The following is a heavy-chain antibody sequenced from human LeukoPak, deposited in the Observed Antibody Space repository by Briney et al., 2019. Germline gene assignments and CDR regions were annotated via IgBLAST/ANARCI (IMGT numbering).Heavy chain of an antibody. CDR1: GYTFTSYY. J-gene: IGHJ5*02. CDR3: ARDRRYYGSGSPNLFDP. V-gene: IGHV1-46*01. CDR2: INPTGGST. Sequence: ASVKVSCKTSGYTFTSYYLHWVRQAPGQGLEWMGIINPTGGSTSYAQKFQGRVIMTRDTSTSTVYMELSSLRSEDTAVYYCARDRRYYGSGSPNLFDPWGQGTLVTVS. D-gene: IGHD3-10*01.